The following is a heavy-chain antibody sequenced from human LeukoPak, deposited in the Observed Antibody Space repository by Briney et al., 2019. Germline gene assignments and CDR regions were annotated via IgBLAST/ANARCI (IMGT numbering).Heavy chain of an antibody. D-gene: IGHD2-2*01. CDR2: IYYSGST. CDR1: GGSISSSSYY. Sequence: PSETLSLTCTVSGGSISSSSYYWGWIRQPPGKGLEWIGTIYYSGSTYYNPSLKSRVTISVDTSNDQFSLKLSSVTAADTAVYYCATYCSSTSCPHRRAFDIWGQGTMVTVSS. J-gene: IGHJ3*02. CDR3: ATYCSSTSCPHRRAFDI. V-gene: IGHV4-39*01.